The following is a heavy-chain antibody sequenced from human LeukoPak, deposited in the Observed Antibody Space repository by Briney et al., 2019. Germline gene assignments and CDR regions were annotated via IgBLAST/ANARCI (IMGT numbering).Heavy chain of an antibody. Sequence: TGGSLRLSCADSGFLFSNSWMAWVRQAPERGLEWLANINQDGSAKTCVDSVKGRFTISRDNAKNSLYLQMNSLRAEDTAMYYCARDSGYNAFDYWGQGTLVTVSS. J-gene: IGHJ4*02. CDR2: INQDGSAK. V-gene: IGHV3-7*05. D-gene: IGHD5-12*01. CDR3: ARDSGYNAFDY. CDR1: GFLFSNSW.